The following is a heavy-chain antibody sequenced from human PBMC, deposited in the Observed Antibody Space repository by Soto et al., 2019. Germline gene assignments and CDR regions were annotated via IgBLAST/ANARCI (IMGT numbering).Heavy chain of an antibody. V-gene: IGHV2-70*01. CDR3: ARSKYYYDSSGPSDAFDI. CDR2: IDWDDDK. J-gene: IGHJ3*02. CDR1: GFSLSTSGMC. D-gene: IGHD3-22*01. Sequence: CPTLVNPTQTLTLTCTFSGFSLSTSGMCVSWIRQPPGKALEWLALIDWDDDKYYSTSLKTRLTISKDTSKNQVVLTMTNMDPVDTTTYYCARSKYYYDSSGPSDAFDIWGQGTMVTVSS.